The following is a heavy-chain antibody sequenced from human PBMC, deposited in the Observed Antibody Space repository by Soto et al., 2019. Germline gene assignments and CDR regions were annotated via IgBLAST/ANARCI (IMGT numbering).Heavy chain of an antibody. CDR1: GYTLTELS. CDR2: FDPEDGET. V-gene: IGHV1-24*01. D-gene: IGHD2-21*02. Sequence: ASVKVSCKVSGYTLTELSMHWVRQAPGKGLEWMGGFDPEDGETIYAQKFQGRVTMTEDTSTDTAYMELSSLRSEDTAVYYCATSLAYCGGDCLDYWGQGTLVTVS. J-gene: IGHJ4*02. CDR3: ATSLAYCGGDCLDY.